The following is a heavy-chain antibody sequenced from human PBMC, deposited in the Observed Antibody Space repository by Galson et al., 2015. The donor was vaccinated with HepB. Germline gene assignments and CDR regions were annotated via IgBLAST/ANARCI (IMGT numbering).Heavy chain of an antibody. V-gene: IGHV3-48*01. Sequence: SLRLSCAASGFTFSGYSMNWVRQAPGKGLEWVSYISSSSSTIYYADSVKGRFTISRDNAKNSLYLQMNSLRAEDTAVYYCAREWDSSGYYYAWTYYFDYWGQGTLVTVSS. CDR1: GFTFSGYS. D-gene: IGHD3-22*01. CDR2: ISSSSSTI. CDR3: AREWDSSGYYYAWTYYFDY. J-gene: IGHJ4*02.